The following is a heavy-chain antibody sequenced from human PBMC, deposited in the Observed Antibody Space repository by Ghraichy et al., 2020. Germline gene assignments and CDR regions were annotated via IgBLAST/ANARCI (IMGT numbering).Heavy chain of an antibody. Sequence: GGSLRLSCAASGFTFSSYWMSWVRQAPGKGLEWVANIKQDGSEKSYVDSVKGRFTISRDNAKNSLYLQMNSLRAEDTAVYYCARDRGYCSSTSCYTHYYYGMDVWGQGTTVTVSS. V-gene: IGHV3-7*01. CDR2: IKQDGSEK. CDR1: GFTFSSYW. J-gene: IGHJ6*02. D-gene: IGHD2-2*02. CDR3: ARDRGYCSSTSCYTHYYYGMDV.